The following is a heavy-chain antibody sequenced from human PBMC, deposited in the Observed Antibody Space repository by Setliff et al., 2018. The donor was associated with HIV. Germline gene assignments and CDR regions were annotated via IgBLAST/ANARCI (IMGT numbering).Heavy chain of an antibody. J-gene: IGHJ5*02. V-gene: IGHV4-39*01. CDR2: VSQSGST. Sequence: KTSETLSLTCSVSGVSINRTGHYWGWIRQSPGKRLEWIGSVSQSGSTYYNPSLRSRITISVDRSKNLFSLKLISVTAADQGVYYCARVPVAGANWFDPWGLGTLVTVSS. CDR3: ARVPVAGANWFDP. CDR1: GVSINRTGHY. D-gene: IGHD2-21*01.